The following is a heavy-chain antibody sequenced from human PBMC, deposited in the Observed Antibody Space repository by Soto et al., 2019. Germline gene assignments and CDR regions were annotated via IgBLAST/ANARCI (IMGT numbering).Heavy chain of an antibody. CDR1: GGTFSSYA. D-gene: IGHD5-18*01. V-gene: IGHV1-69*06. CDR3: ARDRKGYSYGRPFDY. J-gene: IGHJ4*02. Sequence: SVKVSCKASGGTFSSYAISWVRQAPGQGLEWMGGIIPIFGTANYAQKFQGRVTITADKSTSTAYMELSSLRSEDTAVYYCARDRKGYSYGRPFDYWGQGTLVTVSS. CDR2: IIPIFGTA.